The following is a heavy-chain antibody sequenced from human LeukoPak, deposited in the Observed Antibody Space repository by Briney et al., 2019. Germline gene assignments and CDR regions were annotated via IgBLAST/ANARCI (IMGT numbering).Heavy chain of an antibody. J-gene: IGHJ4*02. CDR1: GFTFSSYS. CDR3: ARDRYYGSGSYPWY. Sequence: GGSLRLSCAASGFTFSSYSMNWVRQAPGKGLEWVSYISSSSSTIYYADSVKGRFTISRDNAKNSLYLQMNSLRDEDTAVYYCARDRYYGSGSYPWYWGQGTLVTVSS. V-gene: IGHV3-48*02. D-gene: IGHD3-10*01. CDR2: ISSSSSTI.